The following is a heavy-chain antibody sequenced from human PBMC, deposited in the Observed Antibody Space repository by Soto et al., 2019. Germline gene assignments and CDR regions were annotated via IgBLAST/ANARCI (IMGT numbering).Heavy chain of an antibody. Sequence: SGKVSCKASGGTFSSYAISWVRQAPGQGLEWMGGIIPIFGTANYAQKFQGRVTITADESTSTAYMELSSLRSEDTAVYYCARDGPKRGYAVGYFDYSGHVTLGTISS. CDR3: ARDGPKRGYAVGYFDY. J-gene: IGHJ4*01. D-gene: IGHD6-19*01. V-gene: IGHV1-69*13. CDR2: IIPIFGTA. CDR1: GGTFSSYA.